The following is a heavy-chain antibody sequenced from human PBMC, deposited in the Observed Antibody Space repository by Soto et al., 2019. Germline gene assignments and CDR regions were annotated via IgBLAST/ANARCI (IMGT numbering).Heavy chain of an antibody. V-gene: IGHV3-15*01. Sequence: GGSLRLSCAASGFTFSNAWMSWVRQAPGEGLEWVGRIKSKTDGGTTDYAAPVKGRFTISRDDSKNTLYLQMNSLKTEDTAVYYCTTGPRKYYYDSSGYLEVDVWGQGTTVTVSS. D-gene: IGHD3-22*01. CDR1: GFTFSNAW. CDR3: TTGPRKYYYDSSGYLEVDV. J-gene: IGHJ6*02. CDR2: IKSKTDGGTT.